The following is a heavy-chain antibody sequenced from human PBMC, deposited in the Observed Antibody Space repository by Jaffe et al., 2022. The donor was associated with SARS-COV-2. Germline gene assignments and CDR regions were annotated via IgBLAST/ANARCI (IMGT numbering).Heavy chain of an antibody. V-gene: IGHV3-23*04. D-gene: IGHD3-9*01. CDR2: IGDSGVST. CDR3: AKLGRSFDWLYFDY. Sequence: EVQLVESGGGLVQPGGSLRLSCAASGFTFSSYAMSWVRQAPGKGLEWVSAIGDSGVSTYYADSVKGRFTISRDNSKNTLYLQMNSLRAEDTAVYYCAKLGRSFDWLYFDYWGQGTLVTVSS. CDR1: GFTFSSYA. J-gene: IGHJ4*02.